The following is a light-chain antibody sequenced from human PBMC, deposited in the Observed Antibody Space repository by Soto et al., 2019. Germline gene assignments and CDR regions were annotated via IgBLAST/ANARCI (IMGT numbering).Light chain of an antibody. J-gene: IGKJ1*01. CDR2: AAS. V-gene: IGKV1-6*01. CDR3: QQYGTYLWT. CDR1: QGIRND. Sequence: QKGPSPSTLSASVASRVTITCRASQGIRNDLGWYQQKPGKAPKLLIYAASSLQSGVPSRFSGSGSGTEFTLTISSLQPDDFATYYCQQYGTYLWTFGQGTKVDIK.